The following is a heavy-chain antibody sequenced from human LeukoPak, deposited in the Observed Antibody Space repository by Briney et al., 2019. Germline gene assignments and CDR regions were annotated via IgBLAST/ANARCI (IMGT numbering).Heavy chain of an antibody. CDR1: GYTFTGYY. J-gene: IGHJ6*02. D-gene: IGHD3-10*01. CDR3: ARVEVTYYYGSGSYPPYYGMGV. V-gene: IGHV1-2*02. Sequence: GASVKVSCKASGYTFTGYYMHWVRQAPGQGLEWMGWINPNSGGTNYAQKFQGRVTMTRDTSISTAYMELSRLRSDDTAVYYCARVEVTYYYGSGSYPPYYGMGVWGQGTTVTVSS. CDR2: INPNSGGT.